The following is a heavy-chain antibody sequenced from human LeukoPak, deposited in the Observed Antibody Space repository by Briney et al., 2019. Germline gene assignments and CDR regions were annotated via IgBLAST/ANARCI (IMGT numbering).Heavy chain of an antibody. CDR3: ARDYCGGDCYGAFDI. J-gene: IGHJ3*02. V-gene: IGHV1-2*06. Sequence: ASVKVPCKASGYTFTGYYMHWVRQAPGQGLEWMGRINPNSGGTKYAQKFQGRVTMTRDTSISTAYMELSRLRSDDTAVYYCARDYCGGDCYGAFDIWGQGTMVTVSS. CDR2: INPNSGGT. D-gene: IGHD2-21*02. CDR1: GYTFTGYY.